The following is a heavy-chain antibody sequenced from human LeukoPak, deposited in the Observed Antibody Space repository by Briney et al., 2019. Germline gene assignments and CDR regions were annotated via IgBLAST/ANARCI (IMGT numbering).Heavy chain of an antibody. D-gene: IGHD1-26*01. J-gene: IGHJ4*02. Sequence: GESLKISCKGSGYSFTTYWIGWVRQMPGKGLDWMGIIYPGDSDTRYGPSFQGQVIISADQSISTAYLQWSSLRASDTAMYYCARRAAEWELLDYWGQGTLVTVSS. CDR1: GYSFTTYW. V-gene: IGHV5-51*01. CDR2: IYPGDSDT. CDR3: ARRAAEWELLDY.